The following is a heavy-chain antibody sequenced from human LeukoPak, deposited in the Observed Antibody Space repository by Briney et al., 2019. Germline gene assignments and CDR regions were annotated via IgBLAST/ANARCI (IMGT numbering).Heavy chain of an antibody. CDR2: IYYSGST. CDR1: GGSISSYY. V-gene: IGHV4-59*01. J-gene: IGHJ6*02. CDR3: ARAPPSYYYDSSSYLRPYHYGMDV. Sequence: SETLSLTCTVSGGSISSYYWSWIRQPPGKGLEWIGYIYYSGSTNYNPSLKSRVTISVDTSKNQFSLKLSSVTAADTAVYYCARAPPSYYYDSSSYLRPYHYGMDVWGQGTTVTVSS. D-gene: IGHD3-22*01.